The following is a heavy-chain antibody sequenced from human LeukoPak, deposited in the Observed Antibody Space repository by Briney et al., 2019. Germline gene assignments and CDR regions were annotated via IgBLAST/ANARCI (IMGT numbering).Heavy chain of an antibody. Sequence: SVKLSCNASGGTFSSYAISWVRQAPGQGLEWMGGIIPIFGTANYAQKFKRRVTITTDESTSTAYMELSSLRSEDTAVYYCARVVGATQNDFDYWGQGTLVTVSS. CDR2: IIPIFGTA. J-gene: IGHJ4*02. D-gene: IGHD1-26*01. CDR1: GGTFSSYA. V-gene: IGHV1-69*05. CDR3: ARVVGATQNDFDY.